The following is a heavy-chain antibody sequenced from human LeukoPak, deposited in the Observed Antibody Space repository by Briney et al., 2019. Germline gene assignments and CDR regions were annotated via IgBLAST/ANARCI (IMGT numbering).Heavy chain of an antibody. V-gene: IGHV3-30*02. CDR2: IRYDGSNK. Sequence: PGGSLRLSCAASGFIFSSYGLHWVRQAPGKGLEWVAFIRYDGSNKYYADSVKGRFTISRDNSKNTLYLQMNSLRAEDTAVYYCAKSRPRKIAVAGTWFDYWGQGTLVTVSS. D-gene: IGHD6-19*01. CDR1: GFIFSSYG. J-gene: IGHJ4*02. CDR3: AKSRPRKIAVAGTWFDY.